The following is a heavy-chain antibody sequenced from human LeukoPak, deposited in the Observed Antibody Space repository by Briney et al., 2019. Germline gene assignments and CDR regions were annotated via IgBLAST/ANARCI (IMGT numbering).Heavy chain of an antibody. CDR3: ARVRYSTYNLDY. CDR1: GFTFSSYS. Sequence: GGSLSLSCAASGFTFSSYSMNWVRQAPGKGLEWVSYISVSSSTIYYADSVKARFTNSRENANTSLNLQLCSLKAEDTIVLYFARVRYSTYNLDYWGQGTLVTVSS. V-gene: IGHV3-48*01. D-gene: IGHD5-12*01. CDR2: ISVSSSTI. J-gene: IGHJ4*02.